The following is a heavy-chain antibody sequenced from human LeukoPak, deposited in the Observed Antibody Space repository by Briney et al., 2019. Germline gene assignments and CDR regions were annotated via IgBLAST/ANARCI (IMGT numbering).Heavy chain of an antibody. Sequence: PSETLSLTCSVSGGSISSGDYYWSWLRQPPGKGLEWIAYMYYSGSTYYNPSLKSRVTMSADTSKNQLSLKLSSVTAADTAVYYCARPYYYDSRIDPWGQGILVTVSS. D-gene: IGHD3-22*01. CDR2: MYYSGST. CDR1: GGSISSGDYY. V-gene: IGHV4-30-4*01. J-gene: IGHJ5*02. CDR3: ARPYYYDSRIDP.